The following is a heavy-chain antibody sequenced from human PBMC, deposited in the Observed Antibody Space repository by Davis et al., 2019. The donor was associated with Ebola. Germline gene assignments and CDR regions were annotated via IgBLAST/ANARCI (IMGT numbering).Heavy chain of an antibody. J-gene: IGHJ4*02. CDR1: GGSISSGDYY. CDR2: INQSGLT. CDR3: ARGAVGEERPFGY. Sequence: PSETLSLTCTVSGGSISSGDYYWSWIRQPPGKGLEWIGEINQSGLTNYDPSLKSRVSISADTSKNQISLRLSSVTAADTAVYFCARGAVGEERPFGYWGQGILVTVSS. V-gene: IGHV4-39*07. D-gene: IGHD6-19*01.